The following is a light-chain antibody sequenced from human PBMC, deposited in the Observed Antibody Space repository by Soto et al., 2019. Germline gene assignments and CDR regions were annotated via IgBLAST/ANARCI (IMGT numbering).Light chain of an antibody. J-gene: IGLJ1*01. Sequence: QSVLTQPASVSESPGQSITISCTVTSSDVGGYNYVSWYQQHPGKAPKLMIYEVSNRPSGVSNRFSGSKSGNTASLTISGLQAEDEADYYCSSYTSSSTLVFGTGTKVTVL. CDR2: EVS. CDR3: SSYTSSSTLV. CDR1: SSDVGGYNY. V-gene: IGLV2-14*01.